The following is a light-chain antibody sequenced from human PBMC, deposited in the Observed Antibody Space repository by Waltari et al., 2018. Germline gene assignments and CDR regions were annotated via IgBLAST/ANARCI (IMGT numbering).Light chain of an antibody. CDR3: CSYAGSYTFV. CDR2: EVN. V-gene: IGLV2-8*01. Sequence: QSALTQPPSASGSAGQSVTISCTGTRRDVGAYDHVSWYQQPPGNAPKLIIYEVNKRPSGVPDRFAGSKSGNTASLTISGLQAEDEADYYCCSYAGSYTFVFGTGTKVTVL. J-gene: IGLJ1*01. CDR1: RRDVGAYDH.